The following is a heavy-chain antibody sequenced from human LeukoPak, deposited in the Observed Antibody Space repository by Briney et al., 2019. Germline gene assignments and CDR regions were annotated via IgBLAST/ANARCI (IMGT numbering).Heavy chain of an antibody. CDR1: GFTFSSYA. V-gene: IGHV3-9*01. CDR3: AKGSVVVITQGPIDY. D-gene: IGHD3-22*01. CDR2: ISWNSGSI. Sequence: GGSLRLSCAASGFTFSSYAMSWVRQAPGKGLEWVSGISWNSGSIGYADSVKGRFTNSRDNAKNSLYLQMNSLRAEDTALYYCAKGSVVVITQGPIDYWGQGTLVTVSS. J-gene: IGHJ4*02.